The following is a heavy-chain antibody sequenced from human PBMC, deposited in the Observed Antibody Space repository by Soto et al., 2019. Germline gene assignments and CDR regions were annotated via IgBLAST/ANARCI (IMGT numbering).Heavy chain of an antibody. D-gene: IGHD1-26*01. CDR3: ARRYGGNFDY. CDR1: CSSIRINIYY. V-gene: IGHV4-39*07. CDR2: IHYSGST. Sequence: TLSPICTLICSSIRINIYYWGWIRQPPGKGLEWIGNIHYSGSTYYDSSLKSRVTISVDTSKNQFSLKLSSVTAADTAVYYCARRYGGNFDYWGQG. J-gene: IGHJ4*02.